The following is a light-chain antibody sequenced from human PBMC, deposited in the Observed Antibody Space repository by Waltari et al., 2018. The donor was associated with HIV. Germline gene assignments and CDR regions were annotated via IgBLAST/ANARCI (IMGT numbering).Light chain of an antibody. CDR2: EVS. J-gene: IGLJ3*02. Sequence: QSVLTQPASVSGSPGQSVTISCTGTSSDFGFDNYVSWYQQYPGQAPTLIIYEVSSRPSWVSDRFSGSNSGNTASLTISGLQNEDEADYFCTSYTTSDTLRFGGGTKVTVL. V-gene: IGLV2-14*03. CDR3: TSYTTSDTLR. CDR1: SSDFGFDNY.